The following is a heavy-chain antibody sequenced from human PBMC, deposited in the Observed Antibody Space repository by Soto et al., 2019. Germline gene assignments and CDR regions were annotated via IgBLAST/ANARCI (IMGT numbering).Heavy chain of an antibody. CDR3: ARDLGVALATLTLDY. V-gene: IGHV3-21*01. D-gene: IGHD2-15*01. CDR1: GFTFSTYS. CDR2: ITTSSSFR. J-gene: IGHJ4*02. Sequence: GGSLRLSCAASGFTFSTYSMNWVRQAPGKGLEWVADITTSSSFRFYADSVKGRFTISRDDAKNSLYLQMNSLRAEDTGVYYCARDLGVALATLTLDYWGQGALVTVSS.